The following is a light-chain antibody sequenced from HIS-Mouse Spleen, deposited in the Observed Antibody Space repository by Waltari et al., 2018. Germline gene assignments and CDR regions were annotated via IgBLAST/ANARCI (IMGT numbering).Light chain of an antibody. J-gene: IGLJ2*01. CDR1: SSDLGSYHR. CDR2: EGS. V-gene: IGLV2-23*03. Sequence: QSALTQPASVSGSPGPSITIPCPGTSSDLGSYHRVSRHQHHAGKAPKLIIYEGSKRPSGVSTRFSGSKSGNTASLTISGLQAEDEADYYCCSYAGSSTFFVVFGGGTKLTVL. CDR3: CSYAGSSTFFVV.